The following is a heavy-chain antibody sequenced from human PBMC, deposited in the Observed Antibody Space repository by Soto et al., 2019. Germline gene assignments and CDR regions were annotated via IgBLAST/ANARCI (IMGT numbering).Heavy chain of an antibody. V-gene: IGHV4-59*01. Sequence: SETLSLTCTVSGGSISSYYWSWIRQPPGKGLEWIGYIYYSGSTNYNPSLKSRVTISVDTSKNQFSLKLSSVTAADTAVYYCARVPRPQNYCGMDVWGQGTTVTVSS. CDR2: IYYSGST. CDR3: ARVPRPQNYCGMDV. CDR1: GGSISSYY. J-gene: IGHJ6*02.